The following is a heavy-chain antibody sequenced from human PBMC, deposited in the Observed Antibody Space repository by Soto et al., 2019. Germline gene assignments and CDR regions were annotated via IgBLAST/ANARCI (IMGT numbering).Heavy chain of an antibody. Sequence: EVQLLESGEGLLQPGGSLRLSCAASGFTFSDFAMNWVRQAPGKGPEWVSAISGPGGSTYYADSVKGRFTISRDNSKNTLYLQMNRLRAEDPAVYDCARGRLGIVTDEHWGQGTLVTVSS. V-gene: IGHV3-23*01. D-gene: IGHD2-2*03. J-gene: IGHJ4*02. CDR3: ARGRLGIVTDEH. CDR2: ISGPGGST. CDR1: GFTFSDFA.